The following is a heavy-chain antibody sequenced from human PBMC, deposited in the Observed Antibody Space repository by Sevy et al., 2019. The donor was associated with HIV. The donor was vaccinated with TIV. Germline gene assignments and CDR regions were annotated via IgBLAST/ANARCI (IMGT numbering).Heavy chain of an antibody. V-gene: IGHV4-34*01. CDR1: GGSFSGYY. D-gene: IGHD2-2*01. Sequence: SETLSLTCAVYGGSFSGYYWSWIRQPPGKGLEWIGEINHSGSTNYNPPLKSRVTISVDTSKNQFSLKLSSVTAADTAVYYCARHCRSTSCSHAFDIWGQGTMVTVSS. CDR3: ARHCRSTSCSHAFDI. CDR2: INHSGST. J-gene: IGHJ3*02.